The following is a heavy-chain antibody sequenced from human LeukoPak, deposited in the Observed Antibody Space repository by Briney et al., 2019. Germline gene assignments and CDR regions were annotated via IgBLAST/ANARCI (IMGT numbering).Heavy chain of an antibody. CDR1: LGTLSSDA. J-gene: IGHJ4*02. Sequence: ASVKVSCKASLGTLSSDAISWVRQAPGQGLEWMGRSNPNSGGTKYEQKFQGRVSKARDMSSSTAYMELSRLRSDDTAVYYCARAVWYIAVAATFDYWGQGTLVTVSS. CDR2: SNPNSGGT. V-gene: IGHV1-2*06. D-gene: IGHD6-19*01. CDR3: ARAVWYIAVAATFDY.